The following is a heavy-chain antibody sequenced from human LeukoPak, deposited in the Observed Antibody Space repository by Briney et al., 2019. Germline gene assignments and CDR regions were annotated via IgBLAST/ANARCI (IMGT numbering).Heavy chain of an antibody. CDR1: GFILSSSE. CDR2: ISSSGSTI. CDR3: ARATYYYGSGSYYNDY. V-gene: IGHV3-48*03. D-gene: IGHD3-10*01. J-gene: IGHJ4*02. Sequence: GGSLRLSCAASGFILSSSEMNWVRQAPGKGLEWVSYISSSGSTIYYADSVKGRFTISRDNAKNTLYLQMNSLRAEDTAVYYCARATYYYGSGSYYNDYWGQGTLVTVSS.